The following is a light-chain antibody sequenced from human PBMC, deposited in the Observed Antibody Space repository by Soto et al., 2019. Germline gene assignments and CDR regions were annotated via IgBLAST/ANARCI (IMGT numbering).Light chain of an antibody. CDR1: SGHSSYA. Sequence: QPVLTQSPSASASLGASVKLTCTLSSGHSSYAIEGHQQQPEKGPRYLMQVNSDGSHNKGDGIPDRFSGSSSGPERYLTLSSLQSEDEADYYCQTCGTGRVFGGWNKLTVL. V-gene: IGLV4-69*01. J-gene: IGLJ3*02. CDR3: QTCGTGRV. CDR2: VNSDGSH.